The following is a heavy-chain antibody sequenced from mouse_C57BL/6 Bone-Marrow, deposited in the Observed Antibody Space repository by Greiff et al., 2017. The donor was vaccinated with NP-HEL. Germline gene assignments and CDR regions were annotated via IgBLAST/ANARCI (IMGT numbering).Heavy chain of an antibody. Sequence: EVQLQQSGPELVKPGASVKISCKASGYTFTDYYMNWVKQSHGKSLEWIGDINPNNGGTSYNQKFKGKATLTVDKSSSTAYMELRSLTSEDSAVYYCARGDYGSSFVVYFDYWGQGTTLTVSS. V-gene: IGHV1-26*01. D-gene: IGHD1-1*01. J-gene: IGHJ2*01. CDR1: GYTFTDYY. CDR2: INPNNGGT. CDR3: ARGDYGSSFVVYFDY.